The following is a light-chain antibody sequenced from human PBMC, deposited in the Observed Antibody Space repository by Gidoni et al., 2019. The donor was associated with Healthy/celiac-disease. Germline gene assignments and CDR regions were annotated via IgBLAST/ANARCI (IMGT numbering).Light chain of an antibody. CDR3: SSYTSSSTLV. CDR2: DVS. Sequence: QSALTQPASLSGSPGQSITISCTGTSSDVGCYNYVSWYQQHPGKAPKLMIYDVSNRPSGVSNRFSGSKSGNTASLTISGLQAEDEADYYCSSYTSSSTLVFGTGTKVTVL. V-gene: IGLV2-14*01. CDR1: SSDVGCYNY. J-gene: IGLJ1*01.